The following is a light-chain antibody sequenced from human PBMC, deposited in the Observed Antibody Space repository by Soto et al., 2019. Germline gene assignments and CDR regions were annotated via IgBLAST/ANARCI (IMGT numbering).Light chain of an antibody. CDR3: QQYNDWPPLT. Sequence: EIVMTQSPATLSVPQGEGATLSCRASQSVNINLAWYQQKPGQAPRLLIYGTSTRATGVPARFSGSGSGTEFTLTISNLQSEDFAVYYCQQYNDWPPLTFGGGTKVDIK. V-gene: IGKV3-15*01. J-gene: IGKJ4*01. CDR2: GTS. CDR1: QSVNIN.